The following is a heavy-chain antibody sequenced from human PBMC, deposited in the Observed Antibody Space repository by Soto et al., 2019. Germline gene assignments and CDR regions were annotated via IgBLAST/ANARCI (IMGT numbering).Heavy chain of an antibody. CDR3: STQASDLKRGYTQYYMAV. V-gene: IGHV3-73*01. CDR2: IRSRGNNYAT. J-gene: IGHJ6*03. Sequence: EVQLGESGGGLVQPGGSLTLSCAASGITFSVSALHWFRHPSGRGLEWVGRIRSRGNNYATAYAASMDGRFTISRDDSKNRGYLQLNTLTTEATAVYYCSTQASDLKRGYTQYYMAVRGKGTTVPVS. CDR1: GITFSVSA. D-gene: IGHD3-3*01.